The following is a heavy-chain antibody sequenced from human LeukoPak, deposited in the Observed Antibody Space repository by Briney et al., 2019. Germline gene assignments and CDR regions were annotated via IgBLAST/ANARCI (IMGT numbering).Heavy chain of an antibody. CDR3: ARAFPVTTPAFDI. D-gene: IGHD4-17*01. CDR1: GYTFTTYY. Sequence: GASVKVSCKASGYTFTTYYMHWVRQAPGQGLEWMGIINPSGGSTSYAQKFQGRVTMTRDTSTSTVYMELSSLRSEDTAVYYCARAFPVTTPAFDIWGQGTMVTVSS. CDR2: INPSGGST. V-gene: IGHV1-46*01. J-gene: IGHJ3*02.